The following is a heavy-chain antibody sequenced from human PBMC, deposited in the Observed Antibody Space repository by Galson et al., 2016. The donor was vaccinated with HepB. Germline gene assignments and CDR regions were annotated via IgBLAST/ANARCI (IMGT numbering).Heavy chain of an antibody. D-gene: IGHD2-8*01. V-gene: IGHV3-21*01. J-gene: IGHJ5*01. Sequence: SLRLSCAASGFAFSTYNMNWVRQAPGKGPEWVSSISYNIYYADSVRGRFTISRDNAKNSLFLQMNSLRVEDTAVYYCARDNCINAICYTGWFDSWGQGTLVTVSA. CDR3: ARDNCINAICYTGWFDS. CDR1: GFAFSTYN. CDR2: ISYNI.